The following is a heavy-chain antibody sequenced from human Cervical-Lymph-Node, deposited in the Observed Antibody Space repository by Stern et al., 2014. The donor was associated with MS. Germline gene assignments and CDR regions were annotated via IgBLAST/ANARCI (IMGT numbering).Heavy chain of an antibody. J-gene: IGHJ4*02. V-gene: IGHV3-53*01. CDR3: ARKTDTAVGGDY. Sequence: EVQLVESGGGLIQPGGSLRLSCAASGFSVSTNFMSWVRQAPGKGLEWVSLMYSRGGTNYADSVKGRFTISRDSSKNTLYLKMSDLRAEDTAVYYCARKTDTAVGGDYWGPGTLVTVSS. CDR1: GFSVSTNF. D-gene: IGHD5-18*01. CDR2: MYSRGGT.